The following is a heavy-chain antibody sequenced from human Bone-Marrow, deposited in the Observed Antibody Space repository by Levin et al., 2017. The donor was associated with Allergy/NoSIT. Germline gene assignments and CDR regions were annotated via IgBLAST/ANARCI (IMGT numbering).Heavy chain of an antibody. CDR3: AKVVGLMWSGFQAAGYFDV. CDR1: GLTISTYA. J-gene: IGHJ2*01. V-gene: IGHV3-23*01. CDR2: ITPSGANT. Sequence: GESLKISCAASGLTISTYAMTWVRQAPGKGLEWVSSITPSGANTYSADSVKGRFTISRDNSNNTLHLQMNSLRAEDTAIYYCAKVVGLMWSGFQAAGYFDVWGRGTLVTVSS. D-gene: IGHD3-3*01.